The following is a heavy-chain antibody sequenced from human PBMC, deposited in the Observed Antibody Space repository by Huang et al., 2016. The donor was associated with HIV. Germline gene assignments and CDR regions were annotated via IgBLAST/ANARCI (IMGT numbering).Heavy chain of an antibody. Sequence: QVQLVQSGAEVKKPGASVKVSCKASGFNFNNYDFNWVRQASGQGLEGMGRIDLKRGNTGYAQKFQGRVTITRKTSITTAYMELRSLGSEDTAVYYCARARGFLYDSTGYYSRYYFDSWGQGTLVTISS. V-gene: IGHV1-8*03. J-gene: IGHJ4*02. CDR3: ARARGFLYDSTGYYSRYYFDS. CDR2: IDLKRGNT. CDR1: GFNFNNYD. D-gene: IGHD3-22*01.